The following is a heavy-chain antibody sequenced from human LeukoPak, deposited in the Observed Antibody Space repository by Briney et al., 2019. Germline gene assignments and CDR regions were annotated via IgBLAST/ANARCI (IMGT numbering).Heavy chain of an antibody. CDR3: ARGAYSSGWYGWFDP. V-gene: IGHV4-30-4*08. J-gene: IGHJ5*02. Sequence: PSQTLSLTCTVSGGSISSGDYYWSWIRQPPGKGLEWIGYIYYSGSTYYNPSLKSRVTISVDTSKNQFSLKLSSVTAADTAVYYCARGAYSSGWYGWFDPWGQGTLVTVSS. CDR2: IYYSGST. CDR1: GGSISSGDYY. D-gene: IGHD6-19*01.